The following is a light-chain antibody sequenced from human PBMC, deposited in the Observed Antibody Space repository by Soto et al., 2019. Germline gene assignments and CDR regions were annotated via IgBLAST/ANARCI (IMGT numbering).Light chain of an antibody. V-gene: IGLV1-44*01. CDR1: SSNIGSNT. J-gene: IGLJ3*02. Sequence: QAVVTQPPSASGTPGQRVTISCSGSSSNIGSNTVNWYQQLPGTAPKLLIYGQNQRPSGVPDRFSGSKSGTSASLAIRGLQFEEGVDYYGAVWDASLGGWVFGGGTKLTVL. CDR2: GQN. CDR3: AVWDASLGGWV.